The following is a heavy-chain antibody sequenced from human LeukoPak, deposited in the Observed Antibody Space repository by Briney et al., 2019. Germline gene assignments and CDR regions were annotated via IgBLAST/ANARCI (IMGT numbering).Heavy chain of an antibody. CDR2: MNPNSGNT. CDR3: ARGEYYYGSGSYAKDP. V-gene: IGHV1-8*01. J-gene: IGHJ5*02. CDR1: GYTFTSYD. Sequence: ASVKVSCTASGYTFTSYDINWVRQATGQGLEWMGWMNPNSGNTGYAQKFQGRVTMTRNTSISTAYMELSSLRSEDTAVYYCARGEYYYGSGSYAKDPWGQGTLVTVSS. D-gene: IGHD3-10*01.